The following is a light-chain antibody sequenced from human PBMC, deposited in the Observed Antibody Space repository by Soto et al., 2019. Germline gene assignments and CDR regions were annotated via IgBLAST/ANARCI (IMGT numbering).Light chain of an antibody. CDR2: AAS. CDR1: QLINSW. V-gene: IGKV1-12*01. Sequence: DIQVTQSPSYVSASVGDTVTITCRASQLINSWLAWYQQKPGNAPRLLIYAASNLESGVPSRFSGSGFGTDFTLTISSLQPEDFATYYCQQANSFPQTFGQGTKV. J-gene: IGKJ1*01. CDR3: QQANSFPQT.